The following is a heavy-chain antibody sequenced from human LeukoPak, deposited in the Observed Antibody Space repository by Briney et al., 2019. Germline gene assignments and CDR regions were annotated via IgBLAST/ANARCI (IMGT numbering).Heavy chain of an antibody. V-gene: IGHV4-39*02. CDR3: ARDQAYCGGDCCFDF. CDR1: GGSISSSSYY. D-gene: IGHD2-21*02. Sequence: PSETLSLTCTVSGGSISSSSYYWGWIRQPPGKGLEWIGSIYYSGSTYYNPSLKSRVTISVDTSKNQFSLKLSSVTAADTAVYYCARDQAYCGGDCCFDFWGQGTLVTVSS. J-gene: IGHJ4*02. CDR2: IYYSGST.